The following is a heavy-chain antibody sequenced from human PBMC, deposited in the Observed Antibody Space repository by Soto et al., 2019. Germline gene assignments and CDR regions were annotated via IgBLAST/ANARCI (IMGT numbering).Heavy chain of an antibody. CDR3: ARSHRPWDGMDV. Sequence: PSETLSLTCTVSGGSISSYYWSWIRQPPGKGLEWIGYIYYSGSTNYNPSLKSRVTISVDTSKNQFSLKLSSVTAADTAVYYCARSHRPWDGMDVWGQGTTVTVSS. D-gene: IGHD7-27*01. CDR2: IYYSGST. J-gene: IGHJ6*02. CDR1: GGSISSYY. V-gene: IGHV4-59*01.